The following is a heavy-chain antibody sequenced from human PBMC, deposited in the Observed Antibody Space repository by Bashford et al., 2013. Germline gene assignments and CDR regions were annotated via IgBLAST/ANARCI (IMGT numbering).Heavy chain of an antibody. CDR3: ARSHMYYYGSGSSGWFDP. D-gene: IGHD3-10*01. CDR2: IYYSGST. V-gene: IGHV4-31*03. J-gene: IGHJ5*02. Sequence: LLYSSETLSLTCTVSGGSISSGGYYWSWIRQHPGKGLEWIGYIYYSGSTYYNPSLKSRVTISVDTSKNQFSLKLSSVTAADTAVYYCARSHMYYYGSGSSGWFDPWGQGTLVTVSS. CDR1: GGSISSGGYY.